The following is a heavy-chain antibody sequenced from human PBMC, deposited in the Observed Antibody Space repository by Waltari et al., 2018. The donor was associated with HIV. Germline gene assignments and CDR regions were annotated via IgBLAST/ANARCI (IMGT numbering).Heavy chain of an antibody. CDR2: RKEDGSE. CDR1: GLTFSNYW. Sequence: EVQMVESGGGLVQPGGSPRLSCVVSGLTFSNYWMNWVRQAPGKGLEWVANRKEDGSERYVDSVKGRFTVSRDNSKNSLYLQMNSLRAEDTAMYFWATWAQGGMENYWGQGALVTVSS. V-gene: IGHV3-7*01. CDR3: ATWAQGGMENY. D-gene: IGHD3-16*01. J-gene: IGHJ4*02.